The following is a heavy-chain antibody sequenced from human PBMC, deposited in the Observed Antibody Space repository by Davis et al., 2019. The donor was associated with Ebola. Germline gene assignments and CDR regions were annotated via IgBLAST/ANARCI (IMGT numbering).Heavy chain of an antibody. CDR1: GGTFSSYA. J-gene: IGHJ4*02. D-gene: IGHD5-12*01. CDR2: ISAYNGNT. CDR3: ARDSYSGYVNY. V-gene: IGHV1-18*01. Sequence: ASVKVSCKASGGTFSSYAISWVRQAPGQGLEWMGWISAYNGNTNYAQKLQGRVTMTTDTSTSTAYMELRSLRSDDTAVYYCARDSYSGYVNYWGQGTLVTVSS.